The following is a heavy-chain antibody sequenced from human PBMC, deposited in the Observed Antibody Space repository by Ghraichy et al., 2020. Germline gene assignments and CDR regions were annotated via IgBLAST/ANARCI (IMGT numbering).Heavy chain of an antibody. CDR2: INPEGSRI. CDR3: ARGHYNSLYYFDF. J-gene: IGHJ4*02. V-gene: IGHV3-74*01. D-gene: IGHD3-22*01. CDR1: GFTFNNYQ. Sequence: GESLNISCAASGFTFNNYQIHWVRQAPGKGLMWVSHINPEGSRISYADSVKGRFTISRDNAKKTVFLQMNRLRAEDTAVYYCARGHYNSLYYFDFGGQGTLVTVSS.